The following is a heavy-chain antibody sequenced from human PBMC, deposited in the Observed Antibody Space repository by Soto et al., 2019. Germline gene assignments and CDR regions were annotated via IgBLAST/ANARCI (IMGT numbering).Heavy chain of an antibody. J-gene: IGHJ5*02. CDR2: AYYSGST. D-gene: IGHD3-3*02. Sequence: SETLSLTCSVSGGSISHYYWSWIRQPPGKGLEWIGYAYYSGSTDYNPSLKSRVTMAVDTSKNQVSLKLNSVTTADTAVYYCARDRSTYGGGGTGEVKENWFDLWGQGTPVTVSS. V-gene: IGHV4-59*01. CDR3: ARDRSTYGGGGTGEVKENWFDL. CDR1: GGSISHYY.